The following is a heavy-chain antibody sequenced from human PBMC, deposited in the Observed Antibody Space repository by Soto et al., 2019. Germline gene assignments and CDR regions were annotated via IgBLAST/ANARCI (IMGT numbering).Heavy chain of an antibody. J-gene: IGHJ6*03. D-gene: IGHD6-25*01. CDR1: GFTVSSNY. CDR3: ARGRYPRGIAAASQAYYYYYYMDV. CDR2: IYSGGST. Sequence: GGSLRLSCAASGFTVSSNYMSWVRQAPGKGLEWVSVIYSGGSTYFADSVKGRFTISRHSSNNTLFLQMNSLRAEDTAVYYCARGRYPRGIAAASQAYYYYYYMDVWGKGTTVTVSS. V-gene: IGHV3-53*04.